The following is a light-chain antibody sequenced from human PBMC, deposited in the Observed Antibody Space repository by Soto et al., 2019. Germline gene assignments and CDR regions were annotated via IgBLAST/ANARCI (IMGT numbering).Light chain of an antibody. Sequence: QSALTQPAPVSGSPGQSITISCTGSSSDVGGYNYVSWYQQHPGKAPKLMIYDVSNRPSGVSNRFSGSKSGNTASLTISGLQAEDEAVFYCSSYTSRSTFVFRSGTKVTVL. V-gene: IGLV2-14*01. CDR1: SSDVGGYNY. CDR2: DVS. CDR3: SSYTSRSTFV. J-gene: IGLJ1*01.